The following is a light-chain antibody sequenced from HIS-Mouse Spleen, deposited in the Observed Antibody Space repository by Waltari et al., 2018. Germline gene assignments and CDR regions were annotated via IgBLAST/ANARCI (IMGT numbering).Light chain of an antibody. CDR1: ALPKKY. CDR3: YSTDSSGNHRV. J-gene: IGLJ2*01. V-gene: IGLV3-10*01. Sequence: SYELTQPPSVSVSPGQTARITCSGDALPKKYAYWYQQKSGQPHVLVIYEDSKRPSGIPERFSGSSSGTMATLTISGAQVDDEADYYCYSTDSSGNHRVFGGGTKLTVL. CDR2: EDS.